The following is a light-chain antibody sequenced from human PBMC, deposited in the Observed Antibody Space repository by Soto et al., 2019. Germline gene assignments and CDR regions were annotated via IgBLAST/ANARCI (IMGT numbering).Light chain of an antibody. V-gene: IGKV3-20*01. CDR2: ETS. CDR1: QIVSSSD. Sequence: EVVLTQSSGTLSLSRGERATLSCRARQIVSSSDLAWYQQKPGQAPRLLIYETSTRATGIPDRFSGSGSGADFTLTISRLEPEDFAVYYCQMYRNSLYTFGQGTNLEIK. J-gene: IGKJ2*01. CDR3: QMYRNSLYT.